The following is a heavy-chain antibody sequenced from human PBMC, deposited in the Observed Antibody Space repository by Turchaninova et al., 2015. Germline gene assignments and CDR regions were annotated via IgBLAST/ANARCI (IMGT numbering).Heavy chain of an antibody. CDR2: INHSGST. V-gene: IGHV4-34*01. CDR3: AGLGQKTKHWYFDL. Sequence: QVQLQQWGAGLLKPSETLSLTCAVYGGSFSGYYWSWIRQPPGKGLEWIGEINHSGSTNYNPSRKSRVPISVDTTKNQVSLKLSCGTAADTAVYYCAGLGQKTKHWYFDLWGRGTLVTVSS. CDR1: GGSFSGYY. J-gene: IGHJ2*01. D-gene: IGHD2-8*01.